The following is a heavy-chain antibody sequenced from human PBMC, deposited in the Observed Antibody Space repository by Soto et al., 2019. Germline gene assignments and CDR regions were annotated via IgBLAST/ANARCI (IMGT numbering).Heavy chain of an antibody. CDR3: ARGRYSSSERSYGMDV. J-gene: IGHJ6*02. Sequence: GGSLRLSCAASGFTFSSYAIHWVRQAPGKGLEWVAVISYDGSNKYYADSVKGRFTISRDNSKNTLYLQMNSLRAEDTAVYYCARGRYSSSERSYGMDVWGQGTTVTVSS. V-gene: IGHV3-30-3*01. CDR2: ISYDGSNK. CDR1: GFTFSSYA. D-gene: IGHD6-6*01.